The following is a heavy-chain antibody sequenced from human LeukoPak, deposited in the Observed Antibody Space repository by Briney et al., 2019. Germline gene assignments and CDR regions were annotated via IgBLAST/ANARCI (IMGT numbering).Heavy chain of an antibody. CDR1: GFSVSSTF. CDR3: ANHARGYDSSGYYYY. Sequence: GGSLRLSCAASGFSVSSTFMSWVRQAPGKGLEWVSVIYSIGSTFYADSVKGRFTISRDNSKNTLYLQINSLRAEDTAVYYCANHARGYDSSGYYYYWGQGTLVTVSS. V-gene: IGHV3-53*01. D-gene: IGHD3-22*01. J-gene: IGHJ4*02. CDR2: IYSIGST.